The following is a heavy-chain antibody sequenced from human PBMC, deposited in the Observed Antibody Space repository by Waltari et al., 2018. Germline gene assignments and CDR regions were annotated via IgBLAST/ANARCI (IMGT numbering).Heavy chain of an antibody. V-gene: IGHV4-34*01. CDR1: GGPSNFYY. CDR3: ARRGYCGIDCYSNYFDF. D-gene: IGHD2-21*01. CDR2: INHSGIT. J-gene: IGHJ4*02. Sequence: QVLLQQWGAGLLKPSETLSLTCAVYGGPSNFYYFSWIRQPPWEGLEWIWEINHSGITNYNPSLKSRVSISVDTPNNQFSLKLTSVTAADTAAYYCARRGYCGIDCYSNYFDFWGQGTLVTVSS.